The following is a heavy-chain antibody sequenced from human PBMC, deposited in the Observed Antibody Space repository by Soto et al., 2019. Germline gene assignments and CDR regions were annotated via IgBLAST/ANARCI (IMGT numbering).Heavy chain of an antibody. D-gene: IGHD1-7*01. CDR2: IYWDDVQ. Sequence: QITLKESGPTLVKPTQTLTLTCTFSGFSLSTSGVGVGWIRQPPGKALEWLAFIYWDDVQRYSPSLKSRLTITKDTSKNLEVLIMTNVDPVDTATYYCAHRLVRDELFGMDVWGQGTTVTVSS. V-gene: IGHV2-5*02. CDR1: GFSLSTSGVG. CDR3: AHRLVRDELFGMDV. J-gene: IGHJ6*02.